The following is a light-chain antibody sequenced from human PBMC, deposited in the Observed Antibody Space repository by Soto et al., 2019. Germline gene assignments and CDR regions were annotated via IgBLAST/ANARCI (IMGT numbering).Light chain of an antibody. CDR2: YDD. Sequence: QSVLTQPPSVSEAPRQSVTISCSGSSSNIGNNAVNWYQHLPGQAPKLLIFYDDLLASRGSDRFSGSKSGTSASLAISRGQSEEEAEYYSAAWDDTLDGPVFGGGTKVTVL. V-gene: IGLV1-36*01. CDR3: AAWDDTLDGPV. CDR1: SSNIGNNA. J-gene: IGLJ2*01.